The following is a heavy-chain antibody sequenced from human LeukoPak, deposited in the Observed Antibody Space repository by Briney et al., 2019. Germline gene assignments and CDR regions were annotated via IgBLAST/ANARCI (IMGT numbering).Heavy chain of an antibody. Sequence: GASVKVSCKASGGTFSSYAISWVRQAPGQGLEWMGGIIPIFGTANYAQKFQGRVTLTRDMSTSTDYLELSSLRSEDTAVYYCARENSVRDEAWWFNPCGQGTLVTVSS. J-gene: IGHJ5*02. D-gene: IGHD5-24*01. V-gene: IGHV1-69*05. CDR3: ARENSVRDEAWWFNP. CDR2: IIPIFGTA. CDR1: GGTFSSYA.